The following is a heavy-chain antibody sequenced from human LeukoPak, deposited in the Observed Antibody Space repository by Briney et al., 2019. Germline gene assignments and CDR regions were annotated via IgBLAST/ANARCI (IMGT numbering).Heavy chain of an antibody. V-gene: IGHV4-38-2*02. Sequence: PSETLSLTCTVSGYSISSGYYWGWIRQPPGKGLEWIGNIYHSGSTYYTPSLKSRVTISVDTSKNQFSLKLSSVTAADTAVYYCARLRPPLIWGQGTMVTVSS. CDR3: ARLRPPLI. CDR2: IYHSGST. CDR1: GYSISSGYY. J-gene: IGHJ3*02.